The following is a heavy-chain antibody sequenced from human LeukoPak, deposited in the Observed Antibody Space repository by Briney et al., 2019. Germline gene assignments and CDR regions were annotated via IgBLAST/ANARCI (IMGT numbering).Heavy chain of an antibody. CDR2: IYYSGST. CDR3: ARLAGQFGYYYYYMDV. J-gene: IGHJ6*03. CDR1: GGSISSSSYY. V-gene: IGHV4-39*07. Sequence: PSETLSLTCTVSGGSISSSSYYWGWIRQPPGKGLEWIGSIYYSGSTYYNPSLKSRVTISVDTSKNQFSLKLSSVTAADTAVYYCARLAGQFGYYYYYMDVWGKGTTVTISS. D-gene: IGHD5-24*01.